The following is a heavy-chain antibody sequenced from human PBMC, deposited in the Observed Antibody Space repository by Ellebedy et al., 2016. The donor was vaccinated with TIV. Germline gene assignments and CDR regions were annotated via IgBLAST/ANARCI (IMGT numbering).Heavy chain of an antibody. CDR3: VGYFQH. V-gene: IGHV4-61*05. CDR2: IYYSGST. Sequence: MPSETLSLTCTVSGGSISSSSYYWGWFRQPPGKGLEWIGYIYYSGSTNYNPPLKSRVTISVDTSKNQFSLKLSSVNAADTAVHYCVGYFQHWGQGTLVNVSS. D-gene: IGHD3-16*01. CDR1: GGSISSSSYY. J-gene: IGHJ1*01.